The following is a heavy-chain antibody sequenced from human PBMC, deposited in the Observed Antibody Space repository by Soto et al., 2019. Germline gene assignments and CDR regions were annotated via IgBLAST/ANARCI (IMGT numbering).Heavy chain of an antibody. CDR3: ARDRDIVVVTATGPHYYYYGMDV. Sequence: GGSLRLSCAASGFTFSSYSMNWVRQAPGKGLEWVSYISSSSSTIYYADSVKGRFTISRDNAKNSLYLQMNSLRAEDTAVYYCARDRDIVVVTATGPHYYYYGMDVWGQGTTVTVSS. J-gene: IGHJ6*02. CDR1: GFTFSSYS. CDR2: ISSSSSTI. V-gene: IGHV3-48*01. D-gene: IGHD2-21*02.